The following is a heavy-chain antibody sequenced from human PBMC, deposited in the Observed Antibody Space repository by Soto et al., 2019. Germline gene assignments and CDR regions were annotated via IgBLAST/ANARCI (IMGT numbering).Heavy chain of an antibody. J-gene: IGHJ6*02. D-gene: IGHD6-19*01. V-gene: IGHV1-18*04. CDR3: ARDGSGWYVYYYGMDV. CDR2: ISAYNGNT. CDR1: GYTFTSHG. Sequence: ASVRVSCKASGYTFTSHGISWVRQAPGQGLEWMGWISAYNGNTNYAQKLQGRVTMTTDTSTSTAYMELRSLRSDDTAVYYCARDGSGWYVYYYGMDVWGQGTTVTVSS.